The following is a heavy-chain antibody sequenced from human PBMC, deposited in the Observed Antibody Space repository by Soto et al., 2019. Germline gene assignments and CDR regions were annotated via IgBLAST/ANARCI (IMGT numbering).Heavy chain of an antibody. V-gene: IGHV3-21*01. Sequence: EVQLVESGGGLVKPGGSLRLSCAASGFTFSSYSMNWVRQAPGKGLEWVSSISSSSSYIYYADSVKGRFTISRDNAKNSLFLQMNGLRAEDTVVYYCAREGVQHGSGPYYYYGMDVWGQGTTVTVSS. CDR3: AREGVQHGSGPYYYYGMDV. CDR2: ISSSSSYI. CDR1: GFTFSSYS. D-gene: IGHD3-10*01. J-gene: IGHJ6*02.